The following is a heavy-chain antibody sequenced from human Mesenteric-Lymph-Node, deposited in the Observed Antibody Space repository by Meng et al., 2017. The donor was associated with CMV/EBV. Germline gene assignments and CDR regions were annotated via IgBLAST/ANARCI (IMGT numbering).Heavy chain of an antibody. CDR3: ARRSRYNSGWYVDY. D-gene: IGHD6-19*01. V-gene: IGHV4-34*01. CDR1: GGSFSDHY. CDR2: INDSGST. J-gene: IGHJ4*02. Sequence: CAVYGGSFSDHYWTWNRQPPGRGLEWIGEINDSGSTNYNPSLKSRVTISVDTSKNQFSLKVNSVTAADTAIYYCARRSRYNSGWYVDYWGRGTLVTVSP.